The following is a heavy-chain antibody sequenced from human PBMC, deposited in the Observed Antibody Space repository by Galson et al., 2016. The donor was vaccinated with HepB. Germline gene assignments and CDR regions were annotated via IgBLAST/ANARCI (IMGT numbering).Heavy chain of an antibody. CDR2: FNPVDGRT. CDR1: GNILSELS. CDR3: ARGGEPI. Sequence: SVKVSCKVSGNILSELSMHWVRQTPGKGLEWMGRFNPVDGRTNYVQGFQGRPTMTEDTSTDTAYMELSRLTFDDTATYYCARGGEPIWGQGTLVTVSS. V-gene: IGHV1-24*01. D-gene: IGHD3-16*01. J-gene: IGHJ4*02.